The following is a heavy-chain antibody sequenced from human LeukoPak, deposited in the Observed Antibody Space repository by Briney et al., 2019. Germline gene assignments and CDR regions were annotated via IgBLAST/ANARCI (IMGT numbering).Heavy chain of an antibody. Sequence: APVKVSCKASGYTFTSYYMHWVRQAPGQGLEWMGIINPSGGSTSYAQKFQGRVTMTRDMSTSTVYMELSSLRSEDTAVYYCATSRRYCSSTSCYGFDYWGQGTLVAVSS. CDR3: ATSRRYCSSTSCYGFDY. V-gene: IGHV1-46*01. CDR2: INPSGGST. D-gene: IGHD2-2*01. J-gene: IGHJ4*02. CDR1: GYTFTSYY.